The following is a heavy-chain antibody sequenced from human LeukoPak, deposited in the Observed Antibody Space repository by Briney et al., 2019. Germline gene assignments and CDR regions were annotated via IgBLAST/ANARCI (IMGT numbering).Heavy chain of an antibody. CDR3: ARASPGKGGAFDI. V-gene: IGHV3-7*01. D-gene: IGHD2-15*01. CDR2: IKQDGSEK. J-gene: IGHJ3*02. Sequence: GGSLRLSCAASGFTFSSYWMSWVRQAPGKGLEWVANIKQDGSEKHYVDSVKGRFTISRDNAKNSLYLQMNSLRAEDTAVYYCARASPGKGGAFDIWGQGTMVTVSS. CDR1: GFTFSSYW.